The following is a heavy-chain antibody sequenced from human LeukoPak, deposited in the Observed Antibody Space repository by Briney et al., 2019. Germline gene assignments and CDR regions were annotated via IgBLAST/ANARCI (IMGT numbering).Heavy chain of an antibody. CDR2: IGSSDSTT. J-gene: IGHJ6*03. D-gene: IGHD6-25*01. V-gene: IGHV3-48*03. CDR3: ARDGTPNYSSGWVYMDV. Sequence: GGSLRLSCVGSGFTFSSYEMNWVRQAPGKWLEWLSYIGSSDSTTHYADSVKGRFTISRDNAKNSLYLQMNSLRVEDTAVYYCARDGTPNYSSGWVYMDVWGEGTTVTISS. CDR1: GFTFSSYE.